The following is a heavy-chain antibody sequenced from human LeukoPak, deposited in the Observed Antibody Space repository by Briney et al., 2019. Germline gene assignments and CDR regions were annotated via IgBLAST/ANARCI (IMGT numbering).Heavy chain of an antibody. D-gene: IGHD3-16*01. Sequence: PGGSLRLSCAASGFTFSNAWMSWVRQAPGKGLEWVGRIKSKTDGGTTDYAAPVKGRLTISRDDSKNTLYLQMNSLKTEDTAVYYCTTWAETLYYYYYYYMDVWGKGTTVTVSS. J-gene: IGHJ6*03. CDR1: GFTFSNAW. V-gene: IGHV3-15*01. CDR3: TTWAETLYYYYYYYMDV. CDR2: IKSKTDGGTT.